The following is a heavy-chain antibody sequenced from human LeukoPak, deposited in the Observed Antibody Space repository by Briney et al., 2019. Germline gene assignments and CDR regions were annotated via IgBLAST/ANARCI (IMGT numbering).Heavy chain of an antibody. CDR1: GGSISSSSYY. CDR3: ARPNNWNPEGFDP. CDR2: IYYSGST. J-gene: IGHJ5*02. Sequence: SETLSLTCTVSGGSISSSSYYWGWIRQPPGKGLEWIGSIYYSGSTYYNPSLRSRVTISVDTSKNQFSLKLSSVTAADTAVYYCARPNNWNPEGFDPWGQGTLVTVSS. D-gene: IGHD1-20*01. V-gene: IGHV4-39*01.